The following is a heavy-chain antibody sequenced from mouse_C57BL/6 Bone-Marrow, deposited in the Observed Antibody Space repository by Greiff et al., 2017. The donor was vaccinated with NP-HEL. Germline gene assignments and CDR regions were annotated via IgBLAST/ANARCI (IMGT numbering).Heavy chain of an antibody. D-gene: IGHD4-1*01. CDR3: ARNWDWFAY. Sequence: QVQLKQPGAELVKPGASVKLSCKASGYTFTSYWMQWVKQRPGQGLEWIGEIDPSDSYTNYNQKFKGKATLTVDTSSSTAYMQLSSLTSEDSAVYYCARNWDWFAYWGQGTLVTVSA. CDR1: GYTFTSYW. V-gene: IGHV1-50*01. CDR2: IDPSDSYT. J-gene: IGHJ3*01.